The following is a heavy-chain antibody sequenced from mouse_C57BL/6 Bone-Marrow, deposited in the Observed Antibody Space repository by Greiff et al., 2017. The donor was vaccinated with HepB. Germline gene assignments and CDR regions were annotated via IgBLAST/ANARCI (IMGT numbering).Heavy chain of an antibody. CDR2: IDPENGDT. CDR1: GFNIKDDY. Sequence: EVQLQQSGAGLVRPGASVKLSCTASGFNIKDDYMHWGKQRPEKGLEVIGWIDPENGDTEYASKFHGKATITADTSSNTAYLQLSSLTSEDTAVYYCTTVVGPMDYWGQGTSVTVSS. J-gene: IGHJ4*01. V-gene: IGHV14-4*01. D-gene: IGHD1-1*01. CDR3: TTVVGPMDY.